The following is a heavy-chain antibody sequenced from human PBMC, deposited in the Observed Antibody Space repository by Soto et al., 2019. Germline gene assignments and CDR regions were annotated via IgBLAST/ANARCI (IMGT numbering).Heavy chain of an antibody. CDR1: GFTFSSYG. D-gene: IGHD6-13*01. CDR2: ISYDGSNK. V-gene: IGHV3-30*18. J-gene: IGHJ4*02. CDR3: AKDSQQQLVRIGYFDY. Sequence: LSLTCAASGFTFSSYGMHWVRQAPGKGLEWVAVISYDGSNKYYADSVKGRFTISRDNSKNTLYLQMNSLRAEDTAVYYCAKDSQQQLVRIGYFDYWGQGTLVTVSS.